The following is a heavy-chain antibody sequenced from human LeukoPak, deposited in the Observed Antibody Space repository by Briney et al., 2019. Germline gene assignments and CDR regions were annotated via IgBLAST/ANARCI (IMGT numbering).Heavy chain of an antibody. J-gene: IGHJ6*03. V-gene: IGHV3-48*01. Sequence: GGSLRLSCAASGFTFSSYSMNWVRQAPGKGLEWVSYISISSSTIYYADSVKGRFTISRDNAKTSLYLQMNSLRAEDTALYYCARVQSSSSFIHYYMDVWGKGTTVTVSS. CDR2: ISISSSTI. CDR3: ARVQSSSSFIHYYMDV. D-gene: IGHD6-6*01. CDR1: GFTFSSYS.